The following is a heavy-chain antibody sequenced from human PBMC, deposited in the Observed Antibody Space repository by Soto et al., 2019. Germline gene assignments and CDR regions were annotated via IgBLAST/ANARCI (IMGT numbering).Heavy chain of an antibody. CDR3: AHRLRVSVKAFHKYGYFDL. CDR2: IYWDGDT. V-gene: IGHV2-5*02. Sequence: QITLKESGPTLVKPTQTLTLTCTFSGFSLTTSGVGVGWIRQPPGKALEWLALIYWDGDTRYSPSLKSRLTITKDTSKTQVVLTMTNMDPVDTATYYCAHRLRVSVKAFHKYGYFDLWGRGTLVTVSS. CDR1: GFSLTTSGVG. D-gene: IGHD3-16*01. J-gene: IGHJ2*01.